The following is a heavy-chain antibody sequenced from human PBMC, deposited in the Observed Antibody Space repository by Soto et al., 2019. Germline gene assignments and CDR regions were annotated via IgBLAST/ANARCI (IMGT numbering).Heavy chain of an antibody. Sequence: GESLKISWKGSGYSFTSYWIGWVRQMPGKGLEWMGIIYPGDSDTRYSPSFQGQVTISADKSISTAYLQWSSLKASDTAMYYCAISLCSGGSCYSSYYFDYWGQGTLVTVSS. CDR1: GYSFTSYW. V-gene: IGHV5-51*01. J-gene: IGHJ4*02. CDR3: AISLCSGGSCYSSYYFDY. CDR2: IYPGDSDT. D-gene: IGHD2-15*01.